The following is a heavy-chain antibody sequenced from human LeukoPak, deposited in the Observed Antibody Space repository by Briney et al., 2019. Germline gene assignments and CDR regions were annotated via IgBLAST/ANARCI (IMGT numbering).Heavy chain of an antibody. V-gene: IGHV3-21*06. J-gene: IGHJ6*03. CDR1: GFTFSFYT. CDR3: AKGKSGSYYFYMDV. CDR2: ISDGGSEI. Sequence: PGGSLRLSCEASGFTFSFYTMNWVRQAPGKGLEWVSSISDGGSEIYYSDSAKGRFAVSRDDAQNSLSLQMNSLRVEDTGIYYCAKGKSGSYYFYMDVWGKGSTVTVSS.